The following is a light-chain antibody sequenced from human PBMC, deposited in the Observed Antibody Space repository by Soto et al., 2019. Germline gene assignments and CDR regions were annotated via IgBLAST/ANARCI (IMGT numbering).Light chain of an antibody. Sequence: QSVLTQPASVSGSPGQSITISCTGTSSDVGRYNLVSWYQQHPGNAPKLMIYEGSERPSGVSNRFSGSKSGNTASLTISGLQAEDEADYYRCSYAGSTTLVVFGGGTKVTVL. CDR2: EGS. CDR1: SSDVGRYNL. V-gene: IGLV2-23*01. J-gene: IGLJ2*01. CDR3: CSYAGSTTLVV.